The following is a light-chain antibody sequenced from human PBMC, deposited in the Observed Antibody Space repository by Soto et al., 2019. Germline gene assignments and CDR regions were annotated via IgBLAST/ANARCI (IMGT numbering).Light chain of an antibody. CDR3: QRYGDSPQT. V-gene: IGKV3-20*01. CDR1: QSVGSS. J-gene: IGKJ1*01. Sequence: EIVLTQSPCTLSFSPWERSTLSFMASQSVGSSLSWYQQKPGQAPRLLFYGASNRATAIPDRFSGSGFGTDFTLTITRLEPEDFAVYYCQRYGDSPQTFGPGTKVDIK. CDR2: GAS.